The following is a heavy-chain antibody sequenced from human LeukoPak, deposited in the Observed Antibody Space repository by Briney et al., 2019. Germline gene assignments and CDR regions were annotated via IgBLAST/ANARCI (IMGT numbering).Heavy chain of an antibody. V-gene: IGHV3-21*01. CDR2: ITSRGSHI. D-gene: IGHD4-11*01. J-gene: IGHJ6*03. CDR1: GFAFNSYT. CDR3: ARVAQGATTESYFYYYMDV. Sequence: GGSLRLSCAASGFAFNSYTITWVRQAPGKGLESVSSITSRGSHIYIADSVKGRFTISRDNAKNSLFLQMSSLSVEDTAVYYCARVAQGATTESYFYYYMDVWGKGTTVTVSS.